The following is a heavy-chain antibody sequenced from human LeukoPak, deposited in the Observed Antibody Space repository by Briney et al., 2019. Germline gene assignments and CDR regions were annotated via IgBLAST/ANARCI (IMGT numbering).Heavy chain of an antibody. V-gene: IGHV4-59*01. CDR1: GGAITRYH. CDR2: VSNSGSI. Sequence: PSETLSLTCTVSGGAITRYHWSWIRQPPGKGLEWIGYVSNSGSINYNPSLKSRVFMSVDTSKNQFSLKMSSVTAADAAVYYCARDYSGSGYYGMDVWGQGTTVAVSS. J-gene: IGHJ6*02. D-gene: IGHD3-10*01. CDR3: ARDYSGSGYYGMDV.